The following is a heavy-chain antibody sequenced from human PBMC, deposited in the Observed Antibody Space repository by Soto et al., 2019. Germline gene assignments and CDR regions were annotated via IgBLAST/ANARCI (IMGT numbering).Heavy chain of an antibody. D-gene: IGHD7-27*01. V-gene: IGHV3-21*01. Sequence: EVQLVESGGGLVKPGGSLRLSCAASGFTFSFYSMNWVRQAPGKGLEWVSSISSSSSSIYYEDSVTGRFTISRDNARKPLYLQMNSLRADDPAVYYCARVRKLGNAFDVWGQGTMVTVSS. CDR2: ISSSSSSI. J-gene: IGHJ3*01. CDR1: GFTFSFYS. CDR3: ARVRKLGNAFDV.